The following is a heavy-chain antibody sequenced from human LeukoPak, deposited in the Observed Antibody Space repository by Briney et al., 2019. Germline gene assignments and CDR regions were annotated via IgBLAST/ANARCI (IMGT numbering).Heavy chain of an antibody. Sequence: SETLSLTCTVSGGSISSGSYYWSWIRQPAGKGLEWIGRIYTSGSTNYNPSLKSRVTISVDTSKNQFSLKLSSVTAADTAVYYCARDQPNDLWGRGTLVTVSS. CDR3: ARDQPNDL. CDR1: GGSISSGSYY. J-gene: IGHJ2*01. CDR2: IYTSGST. V-gene: IGHV4-61*02.